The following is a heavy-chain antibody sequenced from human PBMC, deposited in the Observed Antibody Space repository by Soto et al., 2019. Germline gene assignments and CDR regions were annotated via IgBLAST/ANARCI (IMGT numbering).Heavy chain of an antibody. Sequence: ASVKVSCKDSGYTFTDYYRHWVRQAPGHGLEWMGWINPNSGGTKYAQKFQGRVTMTRHTSISTAYMALSRLRSDDTAVYYCARKLELRGSYYYYYDMDVWGQGTTVTVSS. CDR3: ARKLELRGSYYYYYDMDV. D-gene: IGHD1-7*01. J-gene: IGHJ6*02. CDR1: GYTFTDYY. CDR2: INPNSGGT. V-gene: IGHV1-2*02.